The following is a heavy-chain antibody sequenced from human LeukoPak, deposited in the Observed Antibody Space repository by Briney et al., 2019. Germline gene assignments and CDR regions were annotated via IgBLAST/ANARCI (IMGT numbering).Heavy chain of an antibody. CDR3: AREAQQLVNHSTDY. D-gene: IGHD6-13*01. J-gene: IGHJ4*02. V-gene: IGHV3-66*01. Sequence: GGSLRLSCAAFGFTVSSNYMSWVRQAPGKGLEWVSVIYSGGSTYYADSVKGRFTISRDNSKNTLYLQMNSLRAEDTAVYYCAREAQQLVNHSTDYWGQGTLVTVSS. CDR1: GFTVSSNY. CDR2: IYSGGST.